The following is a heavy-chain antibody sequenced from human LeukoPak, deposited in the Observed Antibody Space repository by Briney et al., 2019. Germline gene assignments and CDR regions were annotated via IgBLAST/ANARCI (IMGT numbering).Heavy chain of an antibody. D-gene: IGHD3-22*01. Sequence: SQTLSLTCTVSGGSISSGDYYWSWIRQHPGKGLEWIGYIYYSGSTYYNPSLKSRATISLDTSKKQFSLKLSFVTAADTAVYYCAKDLYYYDTNAYYFDWFDPWGQGTLVTVSS. CDR3: AKDLYYYDTNAYYFDWFDP. J-gene: IGHJ5*02. CDR1: GGSISSGDYY. CDR2: IYYSGST. V-gene: IGHV4-31*03.